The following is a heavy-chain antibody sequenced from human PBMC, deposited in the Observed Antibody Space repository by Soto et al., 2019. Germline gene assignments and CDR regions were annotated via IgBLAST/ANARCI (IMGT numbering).Heavy chain of an antibody. J-gene: IGHJ4*02. Sequence: PSETLSLTCTVSGASISSRSYYWGWIRQPPGKGLEWIGNIYYSGSTYYNPSLKSRASISGDTSKSQFSLTLSSVTAADTAVYYCARMGGGRYALKSIDFWGQGTLVTVSS. CDR2: IYYSGST. V-gene: IGHV4-39*01. D-gene: IGHD2-15*01. CDR3: ARMGGGRYALKSIDF. CDR1: GASISSRSYY.